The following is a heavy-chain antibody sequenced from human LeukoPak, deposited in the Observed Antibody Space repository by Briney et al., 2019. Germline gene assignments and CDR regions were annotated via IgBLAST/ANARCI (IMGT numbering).Heavy chain of an antibody. V-gene: IGHV3-48*03. CDR3: VRDDHYDSTDAFDI. D-gene: IGHD3-22*01. CDR2: VTSSGATM. Sequence: PGGSLRLSCAASGFTFSSYEMNWVRQAPGKGLELVSYVTSSGATMYYADSVKGRFTISRDNAKNSLYLQMNSLRAEDTAVYYCVRDDHYDSTDAFDIWGQGTMVTVSS. CDR1: GFTFSSYE. J-gene: IGHJ3*02.